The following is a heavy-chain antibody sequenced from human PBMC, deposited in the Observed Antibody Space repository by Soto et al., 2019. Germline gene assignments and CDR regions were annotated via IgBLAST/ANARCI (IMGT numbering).Heavy chain of an antibody. V-gene: IGHV3-23*01. D-gene: IGHD6-19*01. CDR3: AKDPALSGRQFDS. Sequence: AGGALRLSWVVSGFTFRDYAMSSVRQAPGKGLEWVSAISGRGGSTFYADSVKGRFTISRDMSNTLYLQMSDLRAEDTALYYCAKDPALSGRQFDSWGQGDLVTGSS. J-gene: IGHJ4*02. CDR1: GFTFRDYA. CDR2: ISGRGGST.